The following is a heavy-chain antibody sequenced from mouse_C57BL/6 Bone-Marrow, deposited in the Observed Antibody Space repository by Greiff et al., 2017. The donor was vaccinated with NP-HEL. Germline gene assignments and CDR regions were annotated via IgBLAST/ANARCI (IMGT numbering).Heavy chain of an antibody. CDR3: ARGLPSWYFDV. V-gene: IGHV5-4*03. J-gene: IGHJ1*03. Sequence: EVMLVESGGGLVKPGGSLKLSCAASGFTFSSYAMSWVRQTPEKRLEWVATISDGGSYTYYPDNVKGRFTISRDNAKNNLYLQMSHLKSEDTAMYYCARGLPSWYFDVWGTGTTVTVSS. CDR2: ISDGGSYT. CDR1: GFTFSSYA.